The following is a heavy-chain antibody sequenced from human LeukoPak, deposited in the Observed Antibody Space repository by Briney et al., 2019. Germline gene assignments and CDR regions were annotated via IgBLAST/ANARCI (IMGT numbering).Heavy chain of an antibody. Sequence: SVKVSCKASGNSISNYAVSWVRQAPGQGFEWMGGIIPIFGTANYAQKFQGRVTITADESTSTAYMELSSLRSEDTAVYYCARSGANTDYWGQGTLVTVSS. J-gene: IGHJ4*02. CDR3: ARSGANTDY. CDR1: GNSISNYA. CDR2: IIPIFGTA. V-gene: IGHV1-69*13.